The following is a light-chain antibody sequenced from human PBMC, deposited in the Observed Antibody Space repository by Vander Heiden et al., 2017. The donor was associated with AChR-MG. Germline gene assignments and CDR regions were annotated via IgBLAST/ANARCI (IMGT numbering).Light chain of an antibody. J-gene: IGKJ4*01. CDR2: GTS. V-gene: IGKV3-20*01. CDR1: QSVSSSY. CDR3: QQYNSSPPT. Sequence: EIVLTQSPGPLSLSPGERATLSCRASQSVSSSYLAWYQHRPGQAPRLLIYGTSSRATGIPDRFSGSGSGTDFTLTISRLEPEDCAVYYCQQYNSSPPTFGGGTKVEIK.